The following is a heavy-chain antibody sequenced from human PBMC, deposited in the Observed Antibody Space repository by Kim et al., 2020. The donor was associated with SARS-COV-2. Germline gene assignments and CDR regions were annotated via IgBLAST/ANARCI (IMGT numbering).Heavy chain of an antibody. D-gene: IGHD3-9*01. CDR1: GFSFSSYG. V-gene: IGHV3-23*01. CDR2: ISGSGDNT. J-gene: IGHJ4*01. Sequence: GGSLRLSCAASGFSFSSYGMSWVRQAPGKGLEWVAGISGSGDNTHYADSVKGRFTISRDNSKNTLFLHMNSLRAEDTAVYFCAKDFAYYDLFGFFDYWG. CDR3: AKDFAYYDLFGFFDY.